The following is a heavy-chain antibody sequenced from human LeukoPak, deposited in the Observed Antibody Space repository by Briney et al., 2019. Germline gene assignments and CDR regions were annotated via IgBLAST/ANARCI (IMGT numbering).Heavy chain of an antibody. CDR2: IYHSGST. D-gene: IGHD5-12*01. Sequence: SETLSLTCAVSGGSISSGGYSWSWIRQPPGKGLEWIGYIYHSGSTYYNPSLKSRVTISVDRSKNQFPLKLSSVTAADTAVYYCARGGYSGYDDAFDIWGQGTMVTVSS. CDR1: GGSISSGGYS. CDR3: ARGGYSGYDDAFDI. J-gene: IGHJ3*02. V-gene: IGHV4-30-2*01.